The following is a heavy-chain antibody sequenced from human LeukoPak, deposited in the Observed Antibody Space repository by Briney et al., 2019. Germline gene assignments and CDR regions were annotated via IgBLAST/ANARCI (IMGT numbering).Heavy chain of an antibody. CDR1: GFTFSNAW. CDR2: IKSKTDGGTT. CDR3: AKGESGFDFFPTIYY. J-gene: IGHJ4*02. V-gene: IGHV3-15*01. D-gene: IGHD3-3*01. Sequence: GGSLRLSCAASGFTFSNAWMSWVRQAPGKGLEWVGRIKSKTDGGTTDYAAPVKGRFTISRDDSKNTLYLQMNSLRPEDTAVYYCAKGESGFDFFPTIYYWGQGTLVTVSS.